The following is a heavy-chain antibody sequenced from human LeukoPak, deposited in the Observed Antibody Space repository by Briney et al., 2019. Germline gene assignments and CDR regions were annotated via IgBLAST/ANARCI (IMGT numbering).Heavy chain of an antibody. CDR1: GFTFSNSY. CDR2: ISSSSGTII. D-gene: IGHD3-22*01. J-gene: IGHJ6*04. Sequence: GGSLRLSCAASGFTFSNSYMSWIRQAPGKGLELISYISSSSGTIIHYADSVKGRFTISMDNAKNSLYLQMNSLRAEDAAVYYCAELGITMIRGVWGKGTTVTISS. V-gene: IGHV3-11*04. CDR3: AELGITMIRGV.